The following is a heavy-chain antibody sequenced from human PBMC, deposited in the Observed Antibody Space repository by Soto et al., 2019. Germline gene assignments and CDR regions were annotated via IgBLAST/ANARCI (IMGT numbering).Heavy chain of an antibody. V-gene: IGHV3-23*01. CDR3: AKDRSRITICGVVKPSEPFDY. Sequence: EVQLLESGGGLVQPGGSLRLSCAASGFTFSSYAMSWVRQAPGKGLEWVSAISGSGGSTYYADSVKGRFTISRDNSKNTLYLQMNSLRAEDTAVYYCAKDRSRITICGVVKPSEPFDYWGQGTLVTVSS. J-gene: IGHJ4*02. D-gene: IGHD3-3*01. CDR1: GFTFSSYA. CDR2: ISGSGGST.